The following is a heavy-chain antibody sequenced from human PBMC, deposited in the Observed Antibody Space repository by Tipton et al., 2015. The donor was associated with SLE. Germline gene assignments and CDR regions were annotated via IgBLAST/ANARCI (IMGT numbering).Heavy chain of an antibody. CDR3: ARAMTTVVTPVGDYYYGMDV. J-gene: IGHJ6*02. V-gene: IGHV4-39*07. Sequence: TLSFTCAVYGGSISSSSSYYWAWIRQPPGKGVEWIGEIYHRGSTNYNPSLKSRVTISLDTSKNQFSLKLKSVTAADTAVYYCARAMTTVVTPVGDYYYGMDVWGQGTTVTVSS. D-gene: IGHD4-23*01. CDR1: GGSISSSSSYY. CDR2: IYHRGST.